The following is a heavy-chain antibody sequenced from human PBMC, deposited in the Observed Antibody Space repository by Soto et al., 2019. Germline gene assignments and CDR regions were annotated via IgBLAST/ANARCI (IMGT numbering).Heavy chain of an antibody. CDR3: VIQGIGPLHGLVDV. J-gene: IGHJ6*02. V-gene: IGHV4-59*08. Sequence: QVQLQQSGPGLVKPSETLSLTCTVSSGPTSSHNWGWIRQPPGRGLEWIGYVYNTGGTSYNPTLRSRVTISANASTKNIPLTLSSVTAADTAVYYCVIQGIGPLHGLVDVWGQGTTVSVSS. CDR1: SGPTSSHN. CDR2: VYNTGGT. D-gene: IGHD3-10*01.